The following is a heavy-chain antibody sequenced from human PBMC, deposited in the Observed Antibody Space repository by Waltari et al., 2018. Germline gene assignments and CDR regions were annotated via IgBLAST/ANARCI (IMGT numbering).Heavy chain of an antibody. D-gene: IGHD6-13*01. Sequence: EVQLVESGGGLVQPGGSLRLSCAASGFTFSSYSMNWVRQAPGKGLEWVSYISSSSSTIYYADSVKGRFTISRDNAKNSLYLQMNSLRAEDTAVYYCARPKGSSSWYGFDYWGQGTLVTVSS. J-gene: IGHJ4*02. CDR2: ISSSSSTI. V-gene: IGHV3-48*04. CDR1: GFTFSSYS. CDR3: ARPKGSSSWYGFDY.